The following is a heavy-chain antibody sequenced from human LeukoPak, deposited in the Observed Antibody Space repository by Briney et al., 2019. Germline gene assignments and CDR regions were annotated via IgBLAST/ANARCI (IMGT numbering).Heavy chain of an antibody. J-gene: IGHJ5*02. D-gene: IGHD3-10*01. Sequence: RVASVKVSCKACGGTFSSYAISWVRQAPGQGLEWMGRSIPILGIANYAQKFQGRVTITADKSTSTAYMELSSLRSEDTAVYYCERAGFGSGSYWWFDPCGQGTLVTVSS. V-gene: IGHV1-69*04. CDR2: SIPILGIA. CDR1: GGTFSSYA. CDR3: ERAGFGSGSYWWFDP.